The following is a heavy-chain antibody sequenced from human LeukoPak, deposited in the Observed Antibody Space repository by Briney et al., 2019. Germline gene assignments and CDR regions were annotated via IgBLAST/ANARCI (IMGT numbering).Heavy chain of an antibody. CDR3: ARVAGSYPHYFDY. J-gene: IGHJ4*02. D-gene: IGHD1-26*01. CDR2: IYYSGST. V-gene: IGHV4-61*01. CDR1: GGSVSSDSYF. Sequence: PSETLSLTCTVSGGSVSSDSYFWSWVRQPPGKGLEWIGYIYYSGSTNYNPSLKSRVTISVDTSKNQFSLKLSSVTAADTAVYYCARVAGSYPHYFDYWGQGTLVTVSS.